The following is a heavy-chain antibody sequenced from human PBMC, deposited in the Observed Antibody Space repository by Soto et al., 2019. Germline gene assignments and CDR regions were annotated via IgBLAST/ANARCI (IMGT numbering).Heavy chain of an antibody. Sequence: SETLSLTCTASGGSISNYYWSWIRQPPGRGLEWIGHIFYSGSTNYNPALKSRVTISVDTSKSQFSLKLSSVTAADTAVYYCAKDSGYNYGSFRWFDPCGQGLLLTVSS. CDR3: AKDSGYNYGSFRWFDP. D-gene: IGHD5-18*01. CDR1: GGSISNYY. V-gene: IGHV4-59*01. CDR2: IFYSGST. J-gene: IGHJ5*02.